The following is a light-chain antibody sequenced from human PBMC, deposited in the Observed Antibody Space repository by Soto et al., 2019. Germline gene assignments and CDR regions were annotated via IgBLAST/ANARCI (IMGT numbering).Light chain of an antibody. CDR2: AXS. Sequence: DSHLTQSPSPLAASFGDRVATPXLASPSVGAYLNWYQQEQGXAPKXXXDAXSNFQIGCPPSLSGSGSATDFTRTISSHQPEDCDTYFWQQSYMSPRTFGQGTRLEIK. CDR1: PSVGAY. V-gene: IGKV1-39*01. J-gene: IGKJ5*01. CDR3: QQSYMSPRT.